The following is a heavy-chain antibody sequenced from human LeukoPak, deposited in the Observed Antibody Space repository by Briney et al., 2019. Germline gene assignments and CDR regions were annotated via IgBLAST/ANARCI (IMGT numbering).Heavy chain of an antibody. J-gene: IGHJ4*02. CDR1: GYTFTGYY. CDR3: ARVKYYYDSSGYYFIDY. Sequence: ASVKVSCKASGYTFTGYYMHWVRQAPGQGLEWMGRINPNSGGPNYAQKFQGRVTMTRDTSISTAYMELSRLRSDDTAVYYCARVKYYYDSSGYYFIDYWGQGTLVTVSS. V-gene: IGHV1-2*06. CDR2: INPNSGGP. D-gene: IGHD3-22*01.